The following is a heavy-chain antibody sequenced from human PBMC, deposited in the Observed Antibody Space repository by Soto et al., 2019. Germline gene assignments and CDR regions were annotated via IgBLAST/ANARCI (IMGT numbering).Heavy chain of an antibody. CDR3: ERGWKYGSGMGYFDY. CDR1: GFTFSDYY. Sequence: PGGSLRLSCAASGFTFSDYYMSWIRQAPGKGLEWDSYISSSGTTKYYADSVKGRFTISRDNAKHSLYLQMNSLRAEDTAVYYCERGWKYGSGMGYFDYCGQGPLVTVSS. D-gene: IGHD3-10*01. CDR2: ISSSGTTK. J-gene: IGHJ4*02. V-gene: IGHV3-11*01.